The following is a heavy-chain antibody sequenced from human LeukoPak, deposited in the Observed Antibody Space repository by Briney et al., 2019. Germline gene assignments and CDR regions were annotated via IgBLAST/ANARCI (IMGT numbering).Heavy chain of an antibody. CDR2: IYYSGST. Sequence: SETLSLTCTVSGGSISSYYWSWIRQPPGKGLEWIGYIYYSGSTTYNPSLKSRVTISVDTSKNQFSLKLSSVTAADTAVYYCARAMKQFRDDAFDIWGQGTMVTVSS. CDR3: ARAMKQFRDDAFDI. CDR1: GGSISSYY. D-gene: IGHD3-10*01. V-gene: IGHV4-59*01. J-gene: IGHJ3*02.